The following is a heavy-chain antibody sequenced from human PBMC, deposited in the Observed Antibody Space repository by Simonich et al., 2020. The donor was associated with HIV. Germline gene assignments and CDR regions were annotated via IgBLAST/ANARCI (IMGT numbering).Heavy chain of an antibody. V-gene: IGHV4-34*01. CDR2: INHSGIT. Sequence: QVQLQQWGAGLLKPSETLSLTCAVYGGSFSGYYWGWIRQPPGKGLEWIGEINHSGITNYNPSLESRVTISLDTSKNQFSLKLNSVTAADTAVYYCARGTVTGGDARFDYWGQGTLVTVSS. J-gene: IGHJ4*02. D-gene: IGHD4-17*01. CDR1: GGSFSGYY. CDR3: ARGTVTGGDARFDY.